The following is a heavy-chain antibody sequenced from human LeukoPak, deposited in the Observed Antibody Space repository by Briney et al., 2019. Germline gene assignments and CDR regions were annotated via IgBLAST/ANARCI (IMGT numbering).Heavy chain of an antibody. V-gene: IGHV1-18*01. CDR3: AREGGRGSYYYYYMDV. J-gene: IGHJ6*03. CDR1: GYTFTSYG. CDR2: ISAYNGNT. D-gene: IGHD2-15*01. Sequence: ASVKVSCKASGYTFTSYGISWVGQAPGQGLEWMGWISAYNGNTNYAQKLQGRVTMTTDTSTSTAYMELRSLRSDDTAVYYCAREGGRGSYYYYYMDVWGKGTTVTISS.